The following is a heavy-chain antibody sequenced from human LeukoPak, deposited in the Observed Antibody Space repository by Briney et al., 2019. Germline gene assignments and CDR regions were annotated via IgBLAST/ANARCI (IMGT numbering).Heavy chain of an antibody. V-gene: IGHV4-59*01. CDR3: ARPRTTVRNLFDY. Sequence: PSETLSLTCTVSGGSMSSYYWSWIRQSPGKGLEWIGYIYYSGSTNYNPSLKSRVTISVDTSKNQFSLKLSSVTAVDTAVYYCARPRTTVRNLFDYWGQGTLVTVSS. D-gene: IGHD4-17*01. J-gene: IGHJ4*02. CDR1: GGSMSSYY. CDR2: IYYSGST.